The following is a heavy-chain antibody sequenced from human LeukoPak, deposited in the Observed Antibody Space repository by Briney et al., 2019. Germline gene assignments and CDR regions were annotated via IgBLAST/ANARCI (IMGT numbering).Heavy chain of an antibody. CDR1: GFTFSSYS. Sequence: PGGSLRLSCAASGFTFSSYSMNWVRQAPGKGLEWVSSISSSSSYIYYADSVKGRFTISRDNAKNSLYLQMNSLRAEDTAVYYCARRPTLYYDFWSGYYFSDDDYYMDVWGKGTTATVSS. D-gene: IGHD3-3*01. CDR2: ISSSSSYI. J-gene: IGHJ6*03. V-gene: IGHV3-21*01. CDR3: ARRPTLYYDFWSGYYFSDDDYYMDV.